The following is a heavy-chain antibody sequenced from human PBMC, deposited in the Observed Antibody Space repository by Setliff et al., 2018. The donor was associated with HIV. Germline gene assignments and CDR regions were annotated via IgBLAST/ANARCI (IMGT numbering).Heavy chain of an antibody. CDR2: IDPSGESI. CDR1: GDSLSSQY. J-gene: IGHJ3*02. V-gene: IGHV1-46*01. Sequence: EASVKVSCKASGDSLSSQYFHWVRQAPGQGPEWMGIIDPSGESINYTQRFQGRVTMTRDTSTNTVYMELSSLTSGDTAMYYCVSPMRVSQAFDIWGQGTMVTVSS. CDR3: VSPMRVSQAFDI.